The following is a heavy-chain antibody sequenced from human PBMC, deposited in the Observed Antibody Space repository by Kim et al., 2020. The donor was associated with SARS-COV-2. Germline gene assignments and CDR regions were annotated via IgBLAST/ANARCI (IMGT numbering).Heavy chain of an antibody. CDR2: IKSEVNGGTQ. D-gene: IGHD3-10*01. Sequence: GGSLRLSCVTSGFIFSNAWMNWVRQAPGKGLEWVGRIKSEVNGGTQYYAAPVKGRFTISRDESKNTLYLQMNSLNTEATGVYYCTTTRGVGASLNYWGQGTLVTVSS. CDR1: GFIFSNAW. V-gene: IGHV3-15*01. J-gene: IGHJ4*02. CDR3: TTTRGVGASLNY.